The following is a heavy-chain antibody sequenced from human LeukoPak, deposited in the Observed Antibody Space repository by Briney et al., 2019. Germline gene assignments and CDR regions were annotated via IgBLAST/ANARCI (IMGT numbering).Heavy chain of an antibody. D-gene: IGHD4-23*01. CDR1: GGSISSSSYY. V-gene: IGHV4-39*01. J-gene: IGHJ4*02. CDR3: ARQGSTVAVYRGFNC. CDR2: IYYSGST. Sequence: SETLSLTCTVSGGSISSSSYYWGWIRQPPGKGLEWIGSIYYSGSTYYNPSLKSRVTISVDTSKNQFSLKLSSVTAADTAVYYCARQGSTVAVYRGFNCWGQGTLVTVSS.